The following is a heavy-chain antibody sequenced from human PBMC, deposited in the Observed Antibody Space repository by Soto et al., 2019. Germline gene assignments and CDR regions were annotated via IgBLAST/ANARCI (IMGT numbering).Heavy chain of an antibody. CDR3: ARDRAGLLEF. D-gene: IGHD3-10*01. CDR2: VSAYDGAT. Sequence: ASVKVSCKASGYVFTGWGISWVRQVPGQGLEWVGWVSAYDGATRSSEKVQGRISVTRDKSTSTVYMDLTNLRSDDAAVYYCARDRAGLLEFWGQGTLVTSPQ. J-gene: IGHJ4*02. V-gene: IGHV1-18*01. CDR1: GYVFTGWG.